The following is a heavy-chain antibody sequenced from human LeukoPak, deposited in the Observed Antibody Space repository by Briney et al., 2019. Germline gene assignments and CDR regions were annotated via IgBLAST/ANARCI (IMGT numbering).Heavy chain of an antibody. CDR3: AKDGSYSSWYWFDP. V-gene: IGHV3-23*01. J-gene: IGHJ5*02. CDR2: ITGSGSGT. D-gene: IGHD6-13*01. Sequence: GGSLRLSCAASGFXFSGYAITWVRQAPGKGLECVSRITGSGSGTYYADSVKGRFTISRDNSKNTVFLQMNSLRAEDTAVYFCAKDGSYSSWYWFDPWGQGTLVTVSS. CDR1: GFXFSGYA.